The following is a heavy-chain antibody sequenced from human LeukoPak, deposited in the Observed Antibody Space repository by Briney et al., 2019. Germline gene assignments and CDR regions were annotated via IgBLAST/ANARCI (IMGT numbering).Heavy chain of an antibody. J-gene: IGHJ4*02. D-gene: IGHD2-2*02. CDR3: ARPPSYCSSTSCYTGRYFDY. CDR2: IYPGDSDT. Sequence: EESLKISCKGSGYSFTSYWIGWVRQMPGKGLEWMGIIYPGDSDTRYSPSFQGQVTISADKSISTAYLQWSSLKASDTAMYYCARPPSYCSSTSCYTGRYFDYWGQGTLVTVSS. CDR1: GYSFTSYW. V-gene: IGHV5-51*01.